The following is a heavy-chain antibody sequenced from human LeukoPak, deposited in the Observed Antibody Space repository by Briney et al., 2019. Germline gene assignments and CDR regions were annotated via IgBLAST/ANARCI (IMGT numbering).Heavy chain of an antibody. J-gene: IGHJ4*02. CDR3: AKDLINDILTGFDY. Sequence: PGGSLRLSCAASGFTFSKYAMTWVRQAPGKGLEWVSAISSSTLKIYYADSVKGRFTISRDNSKNTLYLQMNSVRAEDTAVYYCAKDLINDILTGFDYWGQGTLVTVSS. CDR2: ISSSTLKI. D-gene: IGHD3-9*01. V-gene: IGHV3-23*01. CDR1: GFTFSKYA.